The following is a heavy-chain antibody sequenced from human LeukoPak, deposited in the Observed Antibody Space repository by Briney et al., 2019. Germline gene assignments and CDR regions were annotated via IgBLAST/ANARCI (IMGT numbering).Heavy chain of an antibody. V-gene: IGHV6-1*01. CDR1: GDSVSSTSVT. CDR2: TYYYRSEWHN. Sequence: SQTLSLTCAISGDSVSSTSVTWSWIRQSPSRGLEWLGRTYYYRSEWHNDYAVSVKSRMIINPDTSKNQFSLHLKSMTPEDTAVYYCARVGGYSYGYFDYWGQGTLVTVSS. CDR3: ARVGGYSYGYFDY. J-gene: IGHJ4*02. D-gene: IGHD5-18*01.